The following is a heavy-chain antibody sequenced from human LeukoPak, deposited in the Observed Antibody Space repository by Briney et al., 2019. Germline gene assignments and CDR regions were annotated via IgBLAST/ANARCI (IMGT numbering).Heavy chain of an antibody. CDR3: ARGPNCSGGSCYYYYGMDV. Sequence: GASVKVSCKASGYTFTSYGISWVRQAPGQGLEWMGWISAYNGNTNYAQKLQGRVTMTIDTSTSTAYMELRSLRSDDTAVYYCARGPNCSGGSCYYYYGMDVWGQGTTVTVSS. CDR2: ISAYNGNT. CDR1: GYTFTSYG. D-gene: IGHD2-15*01. V-gene: IGHV1-18*01. J-gene: IGHJ6*02.